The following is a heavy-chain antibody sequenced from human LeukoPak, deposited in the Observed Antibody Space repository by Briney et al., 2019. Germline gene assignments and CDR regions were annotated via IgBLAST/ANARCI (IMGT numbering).Heavy chain of an antibody. CDR1: GFTFSSYA. D-gene: IGHD3-10*01. J-gene: IGHJ4*02. Sequence: PGGSLRLSCTASGFTFSSYAMNWVRQAPGKGLEWVSGIGAGGTFTYYADSVKGRFTIFRDNSRNTLYLQMNSLKTEDTAVYYCTLPWGSGSYYDYWGQGTLVTVSS. V-gene: IGHV3-23*01. CDR2: IGAGGTFT. CDR3: TLPWGSGSYYDY.